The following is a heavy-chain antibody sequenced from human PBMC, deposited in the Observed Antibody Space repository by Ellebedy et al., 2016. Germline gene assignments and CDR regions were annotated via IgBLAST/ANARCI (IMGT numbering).Heavy chain of an antibody. CDR3: ARGSYGYRSVWFDP. Sequence: GESLKISXAASGFTFSSYWMSWVRQTPGKGLEWVANIKQDGSEKYYVDSVKGRFTISRDNAKNSLYLQMSSLRAEDTAVYYCARGSYGYRSVWFDPWGQGTLVTVSS. D-gene: IGHD5-18*01. V-gene: IGHV3-7*01. CDR1: GFTFSSYW. J-gene: IGHJ5*02. CDR2: IKQDGSEK.